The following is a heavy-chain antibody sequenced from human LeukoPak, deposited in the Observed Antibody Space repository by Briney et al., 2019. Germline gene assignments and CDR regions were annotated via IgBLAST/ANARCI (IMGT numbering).Heavy chain of an antibody. D-gene: IGHD3-10*01. CDR2: ISSSSSYI. J-gene: IGHJ4*02. CDR3: AGASDYYASGSLSDY. V-gene: IGHV3-21*01. CDR1: GFTFSSYS. Sequence: GGSLRLSCAASGFTFSSYSMNWVRQAPGKGLEWVSYISSSSSYIYYADSVKGRFTISRDNAKNSLYLQMNSLRAEDTAVYYCAGASDYYASGSLSDYWGQGTLVTVSS.